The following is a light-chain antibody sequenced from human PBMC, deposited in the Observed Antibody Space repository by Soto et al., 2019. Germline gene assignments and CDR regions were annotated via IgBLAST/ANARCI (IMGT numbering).Light chain of an antibody. CDR3: QQRINWPT. V-gene: IGKV3-11*01. J-gene: IGKJ1*01. CDR1: QSISSY. CDR2: DAS. Sequence: EIVLTQSPATLSLSPGERATLSCRASQSISSYLAWYQQKPGQAPRLLIYDASNRATGIPARFSGSGSGTDFPLTISSLEPEDFAVYYCQQRINWPTFGQGTKVEIK.